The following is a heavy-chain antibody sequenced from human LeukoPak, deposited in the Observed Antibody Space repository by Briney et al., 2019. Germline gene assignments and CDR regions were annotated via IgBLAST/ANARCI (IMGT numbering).Heavy chain of an antibody. J-gene: IGHJ4*02. CDR2: ISSSGGNT. Sequence: GGSLRLSCVVSGFTFSDSAMSWVRQAPGKGLEWVSTISSSGGNTYYADSVKGRFTISRDNSKDTLFLQMNSLRAEDTAVYFCAKVPLITVGWMDSWGQGSLVAVSS. V-gene: IGHV3-23*01. D-gene: IGHD2-2*03. CDR1: GFTFSDSA. CDR3: AKVPLITVGWMDS.